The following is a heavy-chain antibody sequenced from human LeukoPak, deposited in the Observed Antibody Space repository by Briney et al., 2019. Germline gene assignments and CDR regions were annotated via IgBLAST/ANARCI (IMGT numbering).Heavy chain of an antibody. CDR1: GGSISSYY. Sequence: SETLSLTCTVSGGSISSYYWSWLRQPPGKGLEYIGYAHYSGSTNYNPSLKSRVTISLDTSGNQFSLKLSSVTAADTAVYYCASGYCGGACQLGGVDMWGQGTMVTVSS. CDR3: ASGYCGGACQLGGVDM. J-gene: IGHJ3*02. V-gene: IGHV4-59*01. CDR2: AHYSGST. D-gene: IGHD2-21*02.